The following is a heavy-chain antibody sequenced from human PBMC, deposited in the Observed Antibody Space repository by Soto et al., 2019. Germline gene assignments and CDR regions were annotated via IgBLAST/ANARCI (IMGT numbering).Heavy chain of an antibody. Sequence: EVQLVESGGGLVQPGGCLRLSCAASGFTFSDHYMDWVRQAPGKGLEWVARTRNRANSYTTEYAASVKGRFTISRDNSKDSLYLRMNSLETEDTAVYYCTRSSGSYKYFDLWGRGTLVTVSS. D-gene: IGHD1-26*01. CDR1: GFTFSDHY. V-gene: IGHV3-72*01. J-gene: IGHJ2*01. CDR3: TRSSGSYKYFDL. CDR2: TRNRANSYTT.